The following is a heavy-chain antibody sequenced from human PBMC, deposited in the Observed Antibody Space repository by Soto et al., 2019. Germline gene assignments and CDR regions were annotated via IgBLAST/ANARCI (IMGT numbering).Heavy chain of an antibody. D-gene: IGHD3-10*01. CDR1: GFTVTSCY. J-gene: IGHJ6*02. CDR2: IYTAGNT. CDR3: ARDYYYGSGNYYRADYYHYGMDV. V-gene: IGHV3-53*01. Sequence: PGGSLRLSCAASGFTVTSCYMSWVRQAPGKGLEWVSLIYTAGNTNYADSVKGRFTISRDNSKNTLYLQMDSLRAEDTAVYYCARDYYYGSGNYYRADYYHYGMDVWGQGTTVTVSS.